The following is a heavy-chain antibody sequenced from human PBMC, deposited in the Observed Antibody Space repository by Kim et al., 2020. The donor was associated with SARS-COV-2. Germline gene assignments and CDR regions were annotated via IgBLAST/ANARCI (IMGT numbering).Heavy chain of an antibody. CDR1: GGSISSYY. CDR2: IYYSGST. D-gene: IGHD3-10*01. V-gene: IGHV4-59*01. J-gene: IGHJ6*02. CDR3: ARDTGFWSYYGSGKPLYYYGMDV. Sequence: SETLSLTCTVSGGSISSYYWSWIRQPPGKGLEWIGYIYYSGSTNYNPSLKSRVTISVDTSKNQFSLKLSSVTAADTAVYYCARDTGFWSYYGSGKPLYYYGMDVWGQGTTVTVSS.